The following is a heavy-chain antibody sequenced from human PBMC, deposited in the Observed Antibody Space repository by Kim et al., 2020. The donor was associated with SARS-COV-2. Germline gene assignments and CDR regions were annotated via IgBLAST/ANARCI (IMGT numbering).Heavy chain of an antibody. D-gene: IGHD6-19*01. CDR2: IYYSGST. CDR3: ARHVTRTGYTSGWYLGDFDY. Sequence: SETLSLTCTVSGGSISSSSYYWGWIRQPPGKGLEWIGTIYYSGSTYYNPSLKSRVTISVDTSKDQFSLKLSPVTAADTAVYHCARHVTRTGYTSGWYLGDFDYWGQGSLVTVSS. J-gene: IGHJ4*02. V-gene: IGHV4-39*01. CDR1: GGSISSSSYY.